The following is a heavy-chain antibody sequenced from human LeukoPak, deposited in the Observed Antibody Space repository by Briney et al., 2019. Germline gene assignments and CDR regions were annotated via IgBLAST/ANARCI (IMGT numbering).Heavy chain of an antibody. CDR2: IYYSGST. CDR3: ATYDFGIGLDY. CDR1: GGSISSHY. Sequence: SETLSLTCTVSGGSISSHYWSWIRQPPGKGLEWIGYIYYSGSTNYNPSLKSRVTISVDTSKNQFSLKLSSVTAADTAVYYCATYDFGIGLDYWGQGTLVTVSS. V-gene: IGHV4-59*11. D-gene: IGHD3/OR15-3a*01. J-gene: IGHJ4*02.